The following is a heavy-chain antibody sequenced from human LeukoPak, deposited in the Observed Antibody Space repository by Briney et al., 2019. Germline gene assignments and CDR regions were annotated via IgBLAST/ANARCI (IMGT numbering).Heavy chain of an antibody. CDR1: GYTFPTYG. J-gene: IGHJ2*01. V-gene: IGHV1-18*01. D-gene: IGHD1-26*01. Sequence: AAVKVSCKASGYTFPTYGFTWVRQAPGQGLEWMGWISANSGNTNYAQKLQGRVTMTTDTSTSTAYMELRTLRSDDTALYYCAREVSRSGLWYFDLWGRGTLVTVSS. CDR3: AREVSRSGLWYFDL. CDR2: ISANSGNT.